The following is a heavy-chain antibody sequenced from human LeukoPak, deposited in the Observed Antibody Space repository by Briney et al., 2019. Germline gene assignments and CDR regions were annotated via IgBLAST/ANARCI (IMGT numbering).Heavy chain of an antibody. CDR2: ISSDGNDK. CDR3: TTKVTRGNSGDDYDD. CDR1: GVTFSSYG. D-gene: IGHD5-12*01. V-gene: IGHV3-30*03. J-gene: IGHJ4*02. Sequence: GGSLRLSCAASGVTFSSYGMHWVAQPPAKGRKGWALISSDGNDKLYGDSVKGRFTISRDDSKSTLYLQMNSLRAEDTAVYYCTTKVTRGNSGDDYDDWGQGTLVTVSS.